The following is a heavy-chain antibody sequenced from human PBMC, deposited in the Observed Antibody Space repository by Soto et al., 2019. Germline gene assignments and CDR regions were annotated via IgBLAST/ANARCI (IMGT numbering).Heavy chain of an antibody. CDR1: GYSISSGYY. Sequence: SETLSLTCAVSGYSISSGYYWGWIRQPPGKGLEWIGSIYHSGSTYYNPSLKSRVTISVDTSKNQFSLKLSSVTAADTAVYYCASLNYYDSSGYYYGLLDAFDIWGQGTMVIVSS. D-gene: IGHD3-22*01. CDR2: IYHSGST. J-gene: IGHJ3*02. CDR3: ASLNYYDSSGYYYGLLDAFDI. V-gene: IGHV4-38-2*01.